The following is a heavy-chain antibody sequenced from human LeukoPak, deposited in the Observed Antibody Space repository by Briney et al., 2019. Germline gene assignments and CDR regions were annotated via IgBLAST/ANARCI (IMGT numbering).Heavy chain of an antibody. CDR2: INHNGSEK. D-gene: IGHD1-26*01. Sequence: GGSLRLSCAASGFSLSGYWMCWVRQAPGKGLEWVANINHNGSEKYYVDSVTGRFTISRDNADNSLYLQMNSLRDGDTAVYYCARWATSFDLWGQGTLVTVSS. V-gene: IGHV3-7*01. CDR3: ARWATSFDL. CDR1: GFSLSGYW. J-gene: IGHJ4*02.